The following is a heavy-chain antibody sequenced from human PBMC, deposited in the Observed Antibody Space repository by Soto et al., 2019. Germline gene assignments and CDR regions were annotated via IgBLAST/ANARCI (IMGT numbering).Heavy chain of an antibody. CDR3: AKDRASYDFWSGYYTDY. CDR2: ISYDGSNN. Sequence: QVQLVESGGGVVQPGRSLRLSCAASGFTFSSYGMHWVRQAPGKGLEWVAVISYDGSNNYYADSVKGRFTIARDNSKNTRYLGMNSLRAEDTAVYYCAKDRASYDFWSGYYTDYWGQGTLVTVSS. D-gene: IGHD3-3*01. CDR1: GFTFSSYG. J-gene: IGHJ4*02. V-gene: IGHV3-30*18.